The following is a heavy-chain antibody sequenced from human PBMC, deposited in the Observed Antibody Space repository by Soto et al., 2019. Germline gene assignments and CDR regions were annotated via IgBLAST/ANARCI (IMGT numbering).Heavy chain of an antibody. J-gene: IGHJ4*02. CDR1: GFTFSSYW. V-gene: IGHV3-74*01. D-gene: IGHD6-6*01. CDR3: AKYSSSSRGFDY. Sequence: XESLRLSCAASGFTFSSYWMHWVRQAPGKGLVWVSRINSDGSSTSYADSVKGRFTISRDNAKNTLYLQMNSLRAEDTAVYYCAKYSSSSRGFDYWGQGTLVTVS. CDR2: INSDGSST.